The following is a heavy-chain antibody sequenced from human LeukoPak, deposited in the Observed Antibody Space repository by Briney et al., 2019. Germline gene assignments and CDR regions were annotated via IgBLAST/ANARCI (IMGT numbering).Heavy chain of an antibody. V-gene: IGHV3-7*01. J-gene: IGHJ4*02. CDR2: IKQDGSEK. D-gene: IGHD3-9*01. Sequence: PGGSLRLSCAASGFTFSSYWMSWVRQAPGKGLEWVANIKQDGSEKYYVDSVKGRFTISRDNAKNSLYLQMNSLRAEDTAVYYCAKTHQKSRYFDWFPRVDYWGQGTLVTVSS. CDR3: AKTHQKSRYFDWFPRVDY. CDR1: GFTFSSYW.